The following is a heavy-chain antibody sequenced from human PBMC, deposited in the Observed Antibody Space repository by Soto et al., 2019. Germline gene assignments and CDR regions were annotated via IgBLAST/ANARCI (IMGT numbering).Heavy chain of an antibody. CDR3: AKESTVGSPGDYFDS. J-gene: IGHJ4*02. CDR1: GFTFSGYD. Sequence: GGSLRLSCAASGFTFSGYDMNWVRQAPGKGLEWVSAIGVYANTYYADSVKGRFTISRDDSRNTVHLQLNSLRVDDTAEYYCAKESTVGSPGDYFDSWGQGTLVTVSS. D-gene: IGHD1-26*01. V-gene: IGHV3-23*01. CDR2: IGVYANT.